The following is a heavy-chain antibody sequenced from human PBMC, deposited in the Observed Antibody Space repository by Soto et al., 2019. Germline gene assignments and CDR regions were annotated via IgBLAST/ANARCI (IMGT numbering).Heavy chain of an antibody. V-gene: IGHV4-31*03. J-gene: IGHJ3*02. D-gene: IGHD3-22*01. Sequence: PSEILSLTCTVSGGSISSGGYYWSWIRQHPGKGLEWIGYIYYSGSTYYNPSLKSRVTISVDTSKNQFSLKLSSVTAADTAVYYCASGGYYYDSSGYYPDAFDIWGQGTMVT. CDR1: GGSISSGGYY. CDR3: ASGGYYYDSSGYYPDAFDI. CDR2: IYYSGST.